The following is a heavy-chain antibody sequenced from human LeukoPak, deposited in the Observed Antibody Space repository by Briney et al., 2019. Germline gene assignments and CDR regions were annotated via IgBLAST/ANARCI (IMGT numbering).Heavy chain of an antibody. J-gene: IGHJ6*03. D-gene: IGHD1-7*01. V-gene: IGHV4-59*01. CDR2: ISNNGGT. CDR3: VRDRGPNLHYYIDV. CDR1: GGSFNNDY. Sequence: SETLSLTCSVSGGSFNNDYWSWIRQTPGKGLEWIGYISNNGGTIYNPSLKTRVTISVDTSKNQFFLKLASVTAADTAVYFCVRDRGPNLHYYIDVWGKGTTVPVYS.